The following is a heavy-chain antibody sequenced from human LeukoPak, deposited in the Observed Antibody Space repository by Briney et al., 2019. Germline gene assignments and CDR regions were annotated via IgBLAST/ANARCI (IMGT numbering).Heavy chain of an antibody. D-gene: IGHD3-16*01. CDR2: ISSSSSYI. CDR3: ARGGGGFDY. CDR1: GFTFSSYS. J-gene: IGHJ4*02. Sequence: ARGSLRLSCAASGFTFSSYSMNWVRQAPGKGLEWVSSISSSSSYIYYADSVKGRFTISRDNAKNSLYLQMNSLRAEDTAVYYCARGGGGFDYWGQGTLVTVSS. V-gene: IGHV3-21*01.